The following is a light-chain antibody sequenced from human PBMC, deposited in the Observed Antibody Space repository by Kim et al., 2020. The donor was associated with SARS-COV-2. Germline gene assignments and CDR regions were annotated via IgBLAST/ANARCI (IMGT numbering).Light chain of an antibody. Sequence: DIVMTQSPDSLAVSLGERATINCKSSQSVLYSSKNKNYLAWYQQKPGQPPKMVIYWASTRESGVPDRFSGSGSGTDFTLTISSLQAEDVAVYYCQQYYSSPTFGQGTKVEIK. CDR3: QQYYSSPT. J-gene: IGKJ1*01. V-gene: IGKV4-1*01. CDR1: QSVLYSSKNKNY. CDR2: WAS.